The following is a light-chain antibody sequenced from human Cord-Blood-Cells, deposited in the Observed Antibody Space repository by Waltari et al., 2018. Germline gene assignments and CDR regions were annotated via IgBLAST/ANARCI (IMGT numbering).Light chain of an antibody. CDR2: GAS. V-gene: IGKV3-15*01. J-gene: IGKJ1*01. CDR1: QSVSSN. Sequence: EIVMTQSPATLSVSPGERATLSCRASQSVSSNLAWYQQKPAQAPRLLIYGASTRATGIPARFSGSGSGTEFTLTISSLQSEDVAVYYCQQYNNWPPWTFGQGTKVEIK. CDR3: QQYNNWPPWT.